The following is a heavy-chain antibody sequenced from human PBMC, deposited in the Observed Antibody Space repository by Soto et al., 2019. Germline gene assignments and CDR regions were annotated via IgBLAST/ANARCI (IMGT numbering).Heavy chain of an antibody. V-gene: IGHV4-31*03. CDR1: GGSISSGGYY. Sequence: QVQLQESGPGLVKPSQTLSLTCTVSGGSISSGGYYWSWIRQHPGQGLEWIGYIYYSGSTYYNPSLKSRVTISVDTSKDQFSLKLSSVTAADTAVYYCARDGVIAAGHWFDPWGQGTLVTVSS. CDR2: IYYSGST. J-gene: IGHJ5*02. CDR3: ARDGVIAAGHWFDP. D-gene: IGHD3-16*02.